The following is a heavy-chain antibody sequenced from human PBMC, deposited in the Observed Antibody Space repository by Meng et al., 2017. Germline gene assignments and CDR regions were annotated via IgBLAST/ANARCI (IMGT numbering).Heavy chain of an antibody. CDR1: GFTFRNYW. J-gene: IGHJ4*02. V-gene: IGHV3-30*01. CDR2: ISYDGSNK. CDR3: AHFDY. Sequence: VQLVESGGGLVQPGESLRLACAASGFTFRNYWMHWVRQAPGKGLEWVAVISYDGSNKYYADSVKGRFTISRDNSKNTLYLQMNSLRAEDTAVYYCAHFDYWGQGTLVTVSS.